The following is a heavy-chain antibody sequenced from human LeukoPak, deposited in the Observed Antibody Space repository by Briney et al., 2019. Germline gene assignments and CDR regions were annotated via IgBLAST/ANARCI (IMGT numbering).Heavy chain of an antibody. Sequence: SETLSLTCTVSGGSISSYYWSWIRQPPGKGLEWIGCIYYSGSTNYNPSLKSRVTISVDTSKNQFSLKLSSVTAADTAVYYCAGAITTIDYWGQGTLVTVSS. CDR1: GGSISSYY. D-gene: IGHD3-3*01. V-gene: IGHV4-59*01. CDR3: AGAITTIDY. CDR2: IYYSGST. J-gene: IGHJ4*02.